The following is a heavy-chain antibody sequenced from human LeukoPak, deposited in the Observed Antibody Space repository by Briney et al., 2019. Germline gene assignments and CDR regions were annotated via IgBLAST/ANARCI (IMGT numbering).Heavy chain of an antibody. CDR2: ISSSSSYI. V-gene: IGHV3-21*01. CDR3: ASGTMTKTYFDY. J-gene: IGHJ4*02. CDR1: GFTFSSYG. D-gene: IGHD3-22*01. Sequence: GGSLRLSCAASGFTFSSYGMTWVRQAPGKGLEWVSSISSSSSYIYYADSVKGRFTISRDNAKNSLYLQMNSLRAEDTAVYYCASGTMTKTYFDYWGQGTLVTVSS.